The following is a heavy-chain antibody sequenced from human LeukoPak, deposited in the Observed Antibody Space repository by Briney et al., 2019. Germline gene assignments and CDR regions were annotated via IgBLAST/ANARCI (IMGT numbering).Heavy chain of an antibody. J-gene: IGHJ4*02. Sequence: SETLSLTCTVSGGSISSYYWSWIRQPQGKGLEWIGYIYTSGSTNYNPSLKSRVTISVDTSKNQFSLKLSSVTAADTAVYYCASYSTPRYYFDYWGQGTLVTVSS. V-gene: IGHV4-4*09. CDR2: IYTSGST. D-gene: IGHD6-13*01. CDR1: GGSISSYY. CDR3: ASYSTPRYYFDY.